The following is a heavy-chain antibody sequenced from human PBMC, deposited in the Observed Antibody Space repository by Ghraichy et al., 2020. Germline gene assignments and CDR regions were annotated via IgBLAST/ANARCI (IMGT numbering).Heavy chain of an antibody. J-gene: IGHJ1*01. D-gene: IGHD6-6*01. CDR2: INHSGST. CDR1: GGSFSGYY. Sequence: ETLSLTCAVYGGSFSGYYWSWIRQPPGKGLEWIGEINHSGSTNYNPSLKSRVTISVDTSKNQFSLKLSSVTAADTAVYYCARVRVAARRGYFQHWGQGTLVTVSS. CDR3: ARVRVAARRGYFQH. V-gene: IGHV4-34*01.